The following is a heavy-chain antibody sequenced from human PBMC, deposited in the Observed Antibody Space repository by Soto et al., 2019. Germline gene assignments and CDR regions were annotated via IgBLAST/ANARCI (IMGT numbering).Heavy chain of an antibody. CDR2: IYYSGST. Sequence: QVQLQESGPGLVKPSQTLSLTCTVSGGSISSGDYYWSWIRQPPGKGLEWIGYIYYSGSTYYNPSHKRRVTIAVDTSKNQFSLKLSSVTAADTAVYYCARDVSGCSGGSGYWALGWFDPWGQGTLVTVSS. CDR1: GGSISSGDYY. CDR3: ARDVSGCSGGSGYWALGWFDP. D-gene: IGHD2-15*01. J-gene: IGHJ5*02. V-gene: IGHV4-30-4*01.